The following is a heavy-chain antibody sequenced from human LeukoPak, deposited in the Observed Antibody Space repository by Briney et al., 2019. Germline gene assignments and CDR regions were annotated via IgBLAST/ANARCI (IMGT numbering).Heavy chain of an antibody. CDR1: GISFSNYA. V-gene: IGHV3-23*01. J-gene: IGHJ4*02. CDR2: ISGYDDTT. D-gene: IGHD3-16*01. Sequence: GGSLRLSCTASGISFSNYAISWVRQAPGKGPEWVSVISGYDDTTYYADSVKGRFTISRDNSKNTLYLQMNSLRAEDTAVYYCAKLPHTQVLTFHYVATRQGYWGQGALVTVSS. CDR3: AKLPHTQVLTFHYVATRQGY.